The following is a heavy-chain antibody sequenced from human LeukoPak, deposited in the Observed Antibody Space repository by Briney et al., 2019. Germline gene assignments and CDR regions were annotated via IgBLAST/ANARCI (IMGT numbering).Heavy chain of an antibody. CDR1: GFTFSSYA. J-gene: IGHJ4*02. CDR3: AKDRRLLIAVAGNYFDY. D-gene: IGHD6-19*01. V-gene: IGHV3-23*01. CDR2: ISGGGGST. Sequence: GGSLRFSCAASGFTFSSYAMSWVRQAPGKGLEWVSAISGGGGSTYYADSVKGRFTISRDNSKNTLYLQMNSLRAEDTAVYYCAKDRRLLIAVAGNYFDYWGQGTLVTVSS.